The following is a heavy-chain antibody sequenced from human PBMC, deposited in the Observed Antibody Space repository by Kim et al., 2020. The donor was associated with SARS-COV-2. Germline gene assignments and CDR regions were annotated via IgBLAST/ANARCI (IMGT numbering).Heavy chain of an antibody. V-gene: IGHV3-30-3*01. CDR1: GFTFSSYA. D-gene: IGHD4-4*01. J-gene: IGHJ6*03. CDR2: ISYDGSNK. CDR3: AREGYSPPKDYYMDV. Sequence: GGSLRLSCAASGFTFSSYAMHWVRQAPGKGLEWVAVISYDGSNKYYADSVKGRFTISRDNSKNTLYLQMNSLRAEDTAVYYCAREGYSPPKDYYMDVWGKGATVTVSS.